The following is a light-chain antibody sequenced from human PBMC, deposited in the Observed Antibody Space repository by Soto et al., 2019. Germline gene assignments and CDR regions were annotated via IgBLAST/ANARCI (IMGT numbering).Light chain of an antibody. J-gene: IGLJ1*01. CDR2: EVT. CDR3: SSHTSGSTRV. Sequence: QSVLTQPASVSGSPGQSIAISCTGTFSDVGGYDYVSRYQQHPDKAPKLMIYEVTKRPSGVSNRFSGSKSGNTASLTISGLQPEDEADYYCSSHTSGSTRVFGSGTKVNVL. V-gene: IGLV2-14*01. CDR1: FSDVGGYDY.